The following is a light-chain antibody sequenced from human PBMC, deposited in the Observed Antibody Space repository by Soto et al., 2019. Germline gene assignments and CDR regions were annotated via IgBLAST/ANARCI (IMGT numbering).Light chain of an antibody. J-gene: IGKJ5*01. CDR1: QSVLYSSNNNNY. CDR3: QQYYTTPIT. CDR2: WAS. Sequence: DIVMTQSPDSLAVSLGERATINCKYSQSVLYSSNNNNYLAWYQQKPGQPPKLLIYWASTRESGVPDRFSGSGSGTDFALTISGLQAEDVAVYYCQQYYTTPITFGQGTRLEIK. V-gene: IGKV4-1*01.